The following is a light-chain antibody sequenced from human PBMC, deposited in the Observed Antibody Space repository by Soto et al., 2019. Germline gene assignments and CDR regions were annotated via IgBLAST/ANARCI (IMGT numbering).Light chain of an antibody. V-gene: IGLV2-14*02. J-gene: IGLJ1*01. CDR2: EDN. CDR1: SSDVGSYNL. Sequence: QSVLTQPASVSGSPGQSITISCTGTSSDVGSYNLVSWYQQHPGKAPKLMIYEDNKRPSGVSNRFSGSKSGNTASLTISGLQAEDEADYYCSSYTSSSTLYVFGTGTKVTVL. CDR3: SSYTSSSTLYV.